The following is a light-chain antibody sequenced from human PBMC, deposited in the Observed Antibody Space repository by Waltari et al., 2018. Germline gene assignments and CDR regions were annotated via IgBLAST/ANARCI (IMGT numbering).Light chain of an antibody. Sequence: DIQMTHSPSTLSASLGDRVTITCRASQSISSWLAWYQQKPGKAPKLLIYKACSLESGVPSRFSGSGSGTEFTLTISSLQPDDFATYYCQQYNSYSTFGQGTKVEIK. CDR2: KAC. CDR1: QSISSW. CDR3: QQYNSYST. V-gene: IGKV1-5*03. J-gene: IGKJ1*01.